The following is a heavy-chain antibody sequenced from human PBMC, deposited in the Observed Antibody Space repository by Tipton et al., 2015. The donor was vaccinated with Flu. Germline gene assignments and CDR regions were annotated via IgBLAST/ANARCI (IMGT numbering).Heavy chain of an antibody. CDR3: ARGRYSYGLGDAFDI. J-gene: IGHJ3*02. Sequence: SLRLSCAAPGFSFSDYYMSWIRQAPGKGLEWVAYISSSGRNTWYADSVNGPFTISRDNANNSLYLQMNRLRAEDTAMYYCARGRYSYGLGDAFDIWGQGTMITVSS. CDR1: GFSFSDYY. V-gene: IGHV3-11*01. D-gene: IGHD5-18*01. CDR2: ISSSGRNT.